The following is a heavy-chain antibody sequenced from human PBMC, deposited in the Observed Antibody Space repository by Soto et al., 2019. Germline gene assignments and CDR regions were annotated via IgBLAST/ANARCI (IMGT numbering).Heavy chain of an antibody. J-gene: IGHJ4*02. D-gene: IGHD5-18*01. CDR3: ARGGPAWIQLWLPDY. CDR1: GFTFSSYS. V-gene: IGHV3-48*02. CDR2: ISSSSSTI. Sequence: GGSLRLSCAASGFTFSSYSMNWVRQAPGKGLEWVSYISSSSSTIYYADSVKGRFTISRDNAKNSLYLQMNSLRDEDTAVYYCARGGPAWIQLWLPDYWGQGTLVTVSS.